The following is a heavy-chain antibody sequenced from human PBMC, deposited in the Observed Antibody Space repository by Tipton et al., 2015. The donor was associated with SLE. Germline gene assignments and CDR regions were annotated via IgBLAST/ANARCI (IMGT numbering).Heavy chain of an antibody. Sequence: TLSLTCTVSGCSISSSSYYWGWIRQPPGKGLEWIGSIYYSGSTYYNPSLKSRVTISVDTSKNQFSLKLSSVTAADTAMYYCARPSSSGLTTWDYWGQGTLVTVSS. D-gene: IGHD6-19*01. V-gene: IGHV4-39*01. CDR1: GCSISSSSYY. CDR2: IYYSGST. CDR3: ARPSSSGLTTWDY. J-gene: IGHJ4*02.